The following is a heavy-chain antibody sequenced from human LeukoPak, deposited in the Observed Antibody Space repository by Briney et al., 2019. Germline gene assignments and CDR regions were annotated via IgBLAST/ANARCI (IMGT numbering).Heavy chain of an antibody. CDR1: GGSISSGGYS. CDR2: IHHGGST. J-gene: IGHJ6*04. V-gene: IGHV4-30-2*01. CDR3: ARAPTRYGSGSADYYYYGMDV. D-gene: IGHD3-10*01. Sequence: SQTLSLTCAVSGGSISSGGYSWSWIRQPPGKGLEWIGYIHHGGSTPYNPSLRSRLTISVDRSKNQFSLKLSSMTAADTAVYYCARAPTRYGSGSADYYYYGMDVWGKGTTVTVSS.